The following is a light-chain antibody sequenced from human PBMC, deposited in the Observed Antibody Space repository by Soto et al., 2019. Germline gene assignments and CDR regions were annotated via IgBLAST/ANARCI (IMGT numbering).Light chain of an antibody. CDR2: DVS. Sequence: QSALTQPASVSGSPGPSITISCTGTSSDVGGYNYVSWYQQHPGKAPKLMIYDVSNRPSGVSNRFSGSKSGNTASLTISGLQAEDEADYYCISYTSSSTLYVFGTGTKLTVL. CDR1: SSDVGGYNY. V-gene: IGLV2-14*01. J-gene: IGLJ1*01. CDR3: ISYTSSSTLYV.